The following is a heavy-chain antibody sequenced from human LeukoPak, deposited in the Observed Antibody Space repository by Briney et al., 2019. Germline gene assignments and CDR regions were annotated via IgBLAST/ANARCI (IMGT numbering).Heavy chain of an antibody. Sequence: PSETLSLTCTVSGGSISSYYWSWIRQPPGNGLEWIGYIYYSGSTNYNPSLKSRVTISIDMSKNQFSLRLSSVTAADTAMYYCVKSGGYGLIDYWGQGTLVTVSS. J-gene: IGHJ4*02. CDR2: IYYSGST. D-gene: IGHD6-19*01. CDR1: GGSISSYY. CDR3: VKSGGYGLIDY. V-gene: IGHV4-59*08.